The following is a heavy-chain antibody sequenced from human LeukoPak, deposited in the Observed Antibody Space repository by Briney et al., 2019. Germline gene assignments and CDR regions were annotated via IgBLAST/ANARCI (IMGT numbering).Heavy chain of an antibody. J-gene: IGHJ4*02. Sequence: PRGSLRLSCAASGFTSSNYGMHWVRQGPGKGLEWVSRTNSDGSSTSYADSVKGRFTISPDNAKNTLYLQMNSLRAEDTAVYYCARGKLGAIEYWGQGTLVTVSS. V-gene: IGHV3-74*01. CDR1: GFTSSNYG. CDR3: ARGKLGAIEY. D-gene: IGHD1-26*01. CDR2: TNSDGSST.